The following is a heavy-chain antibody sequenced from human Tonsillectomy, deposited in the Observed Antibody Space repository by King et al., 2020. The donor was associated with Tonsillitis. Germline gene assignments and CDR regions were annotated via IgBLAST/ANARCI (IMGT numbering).Heavy chain of an antibody. J-gene: IGHJ5*02. Sequence: LQLQESGPGLVKPSETLSLTCTVSGGSISSSSYYWGWIRQPTGKGLEWIGSIYYTGSTYYNPALKSRVTISVDTSKNQFSLKLSSVAAAETAVYSCAIYPPVNPYVWWSYRYTPNWFDPWGQGTMVTVSS. V-gene: IGHV4-39*07. CDR2: IYYTGST. D-gene: IGHD3-16*02. CDR1: GGSISSSSYY. CDR3: AIYPPVNPYVWWSYRYTPNWFDP.